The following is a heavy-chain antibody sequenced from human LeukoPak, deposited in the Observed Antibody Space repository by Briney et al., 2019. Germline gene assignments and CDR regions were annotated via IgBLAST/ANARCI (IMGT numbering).Heavy chain of an antibody. CDR1: GFTFRRFA. CDR2: ISYDGSET. V-gene: IGHV3-30-3*01. D-gene: IGHD1-20*01. Sequence: GGSLRLSCTASGFTFRRFAISWVRQTPGKGLEWVAMISYDGSETFFADSVKGRFTISRDNSHNTASLQINSLRLEDTAIYYCTMGYNYSGFDYWGPGALVTVSS. J-gene: IGHJ4*02. CDR3: TMGYNYSGFDY.